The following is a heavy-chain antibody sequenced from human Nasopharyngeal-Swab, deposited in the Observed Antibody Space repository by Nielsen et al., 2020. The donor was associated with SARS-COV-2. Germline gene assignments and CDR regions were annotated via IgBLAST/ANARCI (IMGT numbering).Heavy chain of an antibody. CDR2: FPMSGTP. Sequence: SVKVSCKTYGGGFSGQAISWVRQAPGQGLEGMGGFPMSGTPEYAQKFLGRVTITMDESARTAYMEFSSLRSEDTAVYYCARDLGHPWGSLDWGQGTLVTVSS. V-gene: IGHV1-69*05. J-gene: IGHJ4*02. CDR1: GGGFSGQA. CDR3: ARDLGHPWGSLD. D-gene: IGHD3-16*01.